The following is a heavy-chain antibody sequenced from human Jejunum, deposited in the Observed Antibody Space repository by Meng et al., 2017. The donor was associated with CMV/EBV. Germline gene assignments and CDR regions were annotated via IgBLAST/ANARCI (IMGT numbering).Heavy chain of an antibody. D-gene: IGHD2/OR15-2a*01. Sequence: QVHLVQPGAELQQPGASVKVSCKASGSICTTLTRNWWRKAPGQGLEWMVWINTNTGNPGYAKDFTGRFVLSSVASDSTAYLQISGLKAEDAAVYYCSSGSGDCGSTTCSTFDYWGQGSLVTVSS. CDR1: GSICTTLT. CDR2: INTNTGNP. V-gene: IGHV7-4-1*02. J-gene: IGHJ4*02. CDR3: SSGSGDCGSTTCSTFDY.